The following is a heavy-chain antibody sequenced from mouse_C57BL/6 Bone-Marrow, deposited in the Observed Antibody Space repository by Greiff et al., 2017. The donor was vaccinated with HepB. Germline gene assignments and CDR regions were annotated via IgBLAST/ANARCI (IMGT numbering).Heavy chain of an antibody. V-gene: IGHV1-50*01. CDR2: IDPSDSYT. D-gene: IGHD1-1*01. J-gene: IGHJ3*01. CDR3: ARNGENYGSSYWFAY. CDR1: GYTFTSYW. Sequence: QVQLQQPGAELVKPGASVKLSCKASGYTFTSYWMQWVKQRPGQGLEWIGEIDPSDSYTNYNQKFKGKATLTVDKSSSTAYMQLSSLTSEDSAVYYCARNGENYGSSYWFAYWGRGTLVTVSA.